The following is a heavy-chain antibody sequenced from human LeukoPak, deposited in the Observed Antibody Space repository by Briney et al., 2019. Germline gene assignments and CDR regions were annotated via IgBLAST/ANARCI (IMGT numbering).Heavy chain of an antibody. CDR3: ARDMSTRVTPISYAFDV. Sequence: EASVKVSCKASGYTFTGYYMHWVRQAPGQGLEWMGWINPNSGGTNYAQKFQGRVTMTRDTSISTAYMELRSLRSDDTAVYYCARDMSTRVTPISYAFDVWGQGTMVTVSS. CDR2: INPNSGGT. D-gene: IGHD4-23*01. CDR1: GYTFTGYY. V-gene: IGHV1-2*02. J-gene: IGHJ3*01.